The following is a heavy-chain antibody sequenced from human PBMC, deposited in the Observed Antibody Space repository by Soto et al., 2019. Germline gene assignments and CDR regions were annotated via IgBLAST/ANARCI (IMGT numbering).Heavy chain of an antibody. CDR3: ADGAKIFGVVISYNYYYGLDV. J-gene: IGHJ6*02. V-gene: IGHV3-23*01. CDR1: GFTFSTHA. Sequence: GGSLRLSCAASGFTFSTHAMSWVRQAPGKGLEWVSAISGSGGNTYYADSVKGRFTISRGNSKNTLYLQMNSRRTEDTAVYYCADGAKIFGVVISYNYYYGLDVWGQGTTVTVSS. CDR2: ISGSGGNT. D-gene: IGHD3-3*01.